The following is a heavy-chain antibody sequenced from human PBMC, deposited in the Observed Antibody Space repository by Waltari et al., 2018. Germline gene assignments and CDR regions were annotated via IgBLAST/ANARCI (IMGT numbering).Heavy chain of an antibody. Sequence: QVQLVQSGAEVKKPGASVKVSCKASGYTFTSYDINWVRQATGQGLGWMGWMNPNRGKPGYAQKFQGQVSMTRSPSRSTGYRELSSLRSEDTAVYYCARERRGSDGAFDIWGQGTMVTVSS. V-gene: IGHV1-8*01. CDR3: ARERRGSDGAFDI. J-gene: IGHJ3*02. D-gene: IGHD3-16*01. CDR1: GYTFTSYD. CDR2: MNPNRGKP.